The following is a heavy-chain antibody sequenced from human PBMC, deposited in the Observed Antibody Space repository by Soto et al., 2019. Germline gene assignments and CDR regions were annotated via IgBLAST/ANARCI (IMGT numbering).Heavy chain of an antibody. D-gene: IGHD2-15*01. CDR1: GGSFSGYY. V-gene: IGHV4-34*01. Sequence: PSETLSLTCAVYGGSFSGYYWSWIRQPPGKGLEWIGEINHSGSTNYNPSLKSRVTISVDTSKNQFSLKLSSVTAADTAVYHCARAYCSGGSCSPGIYWGQGTLVTVSS. CDR2: INHSGST. CDR3: ARAYCSGGSCSPGIY. J-gene: IGHJ4*02.